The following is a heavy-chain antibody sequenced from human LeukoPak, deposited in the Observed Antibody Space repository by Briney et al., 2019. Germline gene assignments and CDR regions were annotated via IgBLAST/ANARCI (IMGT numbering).Heavy chain of an antibody. CDR2: IIPIFGTA. D-gene: IGHD3-16*02. CDR1: GYTFTSYG. CDR3: ARAYVWGSYRGNGFDY. V-gene: IGHV1-69*13. Sequence: ASVKVSCKASGYTFTSYGISWLRQAPGQGLEWMGGIIPIFGTANYAQKFQGRVTITADESTSTAYMELRSLRSDDTAVYYCARAYVWGSYRGNGFDYWGQGTLVTVSS. J-gene: IGHJ4*02.